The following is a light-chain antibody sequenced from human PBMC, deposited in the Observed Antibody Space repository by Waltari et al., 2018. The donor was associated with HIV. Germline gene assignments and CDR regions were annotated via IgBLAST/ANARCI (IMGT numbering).Light chain of an antibody. CDR1: QYVSSTS. V-gene: IGKV3-20*01. Sequence: EIVLMQSPGILSLSPGERVTLSCRASQYVSSTSLAWYQQRPGQAPRRFIYGASNRATGIPDRFSGGGSGTDFTLTISSLEPEDSAVYFCQQYGDSPLTFGPGTKVEVK. CDR2: GAS. CDR3: QQYGDSPLT. J-gene: IGKJ3*01.